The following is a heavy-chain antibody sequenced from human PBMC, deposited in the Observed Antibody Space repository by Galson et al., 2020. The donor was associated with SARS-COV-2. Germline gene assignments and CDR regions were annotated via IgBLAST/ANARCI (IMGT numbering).Heavy chain of an antibody. CDR2: TYYRSKWNN. CDR1: GDNVSSDRAA. J-gene: IGHJ4*02. Sequence: SQTLSLPCAISGDNVSSDRAAWNWIRQSPSRGLEWLGRTYYRSKWNNDYAVSMKGRLIINPDTSENQFSLQLDSVTPADTAVYYCARDPSDWTFFDYLGQGTLVTVSS. V-gene: IGHV6-1*01. CDR3: ARDPSDWTFFDY. D-gene: IGHD1-1*01.